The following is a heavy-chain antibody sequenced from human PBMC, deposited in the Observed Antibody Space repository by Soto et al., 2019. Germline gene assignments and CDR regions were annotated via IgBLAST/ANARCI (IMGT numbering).Heavy chain of an antibody. CDR2: IFYSGST. CDR1: GGSISTSRSY. CDR3: ARQPTTGDTDLWFDP. J-gene: IGHJ5*02. D-gene: IGHD2-21*01. Sequence: QLQLLESGPGLVKASETLSLTCNVSGGSISTSRSYWAWIRQPPGKGLEWLANIFYSGSTSYNPSLASRVTVSVDPCKNEFSLKLSSVTAADTAVYYCARQPTTGDTDLWFDPWGQVTLVTVSA. V-gene: IGHV4-39*01.